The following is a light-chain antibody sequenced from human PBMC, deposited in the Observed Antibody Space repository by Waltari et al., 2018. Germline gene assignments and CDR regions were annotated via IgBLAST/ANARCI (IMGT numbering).Light chain of an antibody. J-gene: IGKJ1*01. V-gene: IGKV1-5*03. CDR3: QQYNSYSGGT. CDR2: KAS. Sequence: DVQMTQSPSTLSASIGARVTITCRASRSISDSLAWYQQKPGKPPKVLIYKASTLDSGVPSRFSGSRSGTEFTLTINSLQPDDFATYYCQQYNSYSGGTFGQGTKVYVK. CDR1: RSISDS.